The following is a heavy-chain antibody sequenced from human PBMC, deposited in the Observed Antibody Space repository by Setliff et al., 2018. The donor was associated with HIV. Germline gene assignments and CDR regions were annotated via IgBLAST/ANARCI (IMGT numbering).Heavy chain of an antibody. J-gene: IGHJ4*01. CDR1: GFTFNSYA. CDR3: ARDGISGGAYPPYYFDY. CDR2: ISGSGGST. V-gene: IGHV3-23*01. D-gene: IGHD2-15*01. Sequence: GGSLRLSCAASGFTFNSYAMSWVRQAPGKGLEWVSVISGSGGSTFYADSVKGRFTISRDNSKNTLYLQMNGLRVDDTAVYYCARDGISGGAYPPYYFDYWGHGTLVTVPQ.